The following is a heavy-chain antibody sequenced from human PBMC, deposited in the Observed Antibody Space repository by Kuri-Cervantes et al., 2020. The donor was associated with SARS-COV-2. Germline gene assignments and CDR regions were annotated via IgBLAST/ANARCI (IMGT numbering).Heavy chain of an antibody. D-gene: IGHD4-17*01. J-gene: IGHJ3*02. Sequence: GSLRLSCAVSGYSISSGYYWGWIRQPPGKGLEWIGSIYHSGSTYYNPSLKSRVTISVDTSKNQFSLKLSSVTAADTTVYYCARHDCGEGRGAFDIWGQGTMVTVSS. V-gene: IGHV4-38-2*01. CDR3: ARHDCGEGRGAFDI. CDR2: IYHSGST. CDR1: GYSISSGYY.